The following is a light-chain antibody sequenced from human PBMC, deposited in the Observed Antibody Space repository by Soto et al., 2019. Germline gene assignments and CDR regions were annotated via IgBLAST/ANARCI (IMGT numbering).Light chain of an antibody. CDR1: QSVSSN. Sequence: EIVMTQSPATLSVSPRERATLSCRASQSVSSNLAWYQQKPDQAPRLLIYGASTRATGIPGRFSGSGSGTEFTLTISSLQSEDFAVYYCQQYYNWYTFGQGTKLEIK. CDR2: GAS. CDR3: QQYYNWYT. V-gene: IGKV3-15*01. J-gene: IGKJ2*01.